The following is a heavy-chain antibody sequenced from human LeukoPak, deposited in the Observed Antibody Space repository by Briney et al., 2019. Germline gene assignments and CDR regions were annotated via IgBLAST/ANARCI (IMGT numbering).Heavy chain of an antibody. CDR1: GYTFTGYY. Sequence: GASVKVSCTASGYTFTGYYMHWVRQAPGQGLEWVGWINPNSGGTNYAQKFQGRVTMTRDTSISTAYMELSRLRSDDTAVYYCARETNDYDILTGLFDPWGQGTLVTVSS. D-gene: IGHD3-9*01. V-gene: IGHV1-2*02. CDR2: INPNSGGT. J-gene: IGHJ5*02. CDR3: ARETNDYDILTGLFDP.